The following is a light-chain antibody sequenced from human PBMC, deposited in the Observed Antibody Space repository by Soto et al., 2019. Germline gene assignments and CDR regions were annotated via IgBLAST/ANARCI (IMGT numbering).Light chain of an antibody. J-gene: IGKJ1*01. CDR2: KAS. CDR3: QHSNIYSEP. CDR1: QSISSW. V-gene: IGKV1-5*03. Sequence: DKQMSQSPATLSASEGDRVTITCRPSQSISSWLAWYQQKPGKAPKLLIYKASTLKSGVPSRFSGSGSGTEFTLTISSLQPDDFTPYYCQHSNIYSEPFCQRTKV.